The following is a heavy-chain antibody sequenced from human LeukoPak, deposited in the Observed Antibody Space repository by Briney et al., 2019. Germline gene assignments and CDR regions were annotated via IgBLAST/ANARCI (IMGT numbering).Heavy chain of an antibody. Sequence: SETLSLTCTVCGDPFTTFYSSWIRQPAGKRLEWIGRFFSSGTTNYNPSFKSRATISIDKSKNQFSLKLTSVTAADTAVYYCARYSGIYGHDYWGQGTLVSVSS. V-gene: IGHV4-4*07. CDR3: ARYSGIYGHDY. CDR2: FFSSGTT. CDR1: GDPFTTFY. D-gene: IGHD3-10*01. J-gene: IGHJ4*02.